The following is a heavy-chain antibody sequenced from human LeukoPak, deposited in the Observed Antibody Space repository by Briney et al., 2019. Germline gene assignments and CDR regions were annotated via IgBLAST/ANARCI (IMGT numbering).Heavy chain of an antibody. V-gene: IGHV1-69*06. CDR3: ARVGTAVAGQEVDY. CDR2: FIPIFGTA. J-gene: IGHJ4*02. D-gene: IGHD6-19*01. Sequence: SVKVSCKASGGTFSSYAISWVRQAPGQGLEWMGGFIPIFGTANYAQKFQGRVTITADKSTSTAYMELSSLRSEDTAVYYCARVGTAVAGQEVDYWGQGTLVTVSS. CDR1: GGTFSSYA.